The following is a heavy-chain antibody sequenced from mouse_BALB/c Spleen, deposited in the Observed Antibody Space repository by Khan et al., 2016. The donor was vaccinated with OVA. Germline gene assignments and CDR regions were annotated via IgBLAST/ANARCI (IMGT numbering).Heavy chain of an antibody. CDR3: ARGTFAY. D-gene: IGHD3-3*01. J-gene: IGHJ3*01. Sequence: EVQLQESGPELMKPGASVKISCKASGYSFTSYYMHWMKQSHGKGLEWIGYIDPFNADTDYNQKFKGKATLTVDKSSNTAYMHLTSLTSEDSAVYYCARGTFAYWGQGTLVTVSA. CDR1: GYSFTSYY. V-gene: IGHV1S135*01. CDR2: IDPFNADT.